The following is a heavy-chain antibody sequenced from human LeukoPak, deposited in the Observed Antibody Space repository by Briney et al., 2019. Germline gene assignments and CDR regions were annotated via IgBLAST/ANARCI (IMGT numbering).Heavy chain of an antibody. D-gene: IGHD3-22*01. Sequence: PSETLSLTCAVSGGSISKNIWWSWVRQPPGKGLEWIGEIHHSGSSNYNPSLKSRVTISVDKSKNQFSLKLSSVTAADTAVYYCASKGNEGYYYFDSWGQGTLVTVSS. CDR3: ASKGNEGYYYFDS. CDR2: IHHSGSS. J-gene: IGHJ4*02. CDR1: GGSISKNIW. V-gene: IGHV4-4*02.